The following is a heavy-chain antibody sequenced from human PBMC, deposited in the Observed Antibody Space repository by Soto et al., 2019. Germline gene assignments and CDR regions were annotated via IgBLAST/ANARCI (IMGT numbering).Heavy chain of an antibody. CDR2: IHPGDLAT. CDR3: ASSTVTNDYYYYGIDV. Sequence: GESLKISCQCSGYSFTSYWIGWVRQMPGKGLEWMGIIHPGDLATRYSPSFQGQVTISAAKSISTADLQWSSLKASDAAMYYCASSTVTNDYYYYGIDVWGQGTTVTVSS. CDR1: GYSFTSYW. J-gene: IGHJ6*02. D-gene: IGHD4-17*01. V-gene: IGHV5-51*01.